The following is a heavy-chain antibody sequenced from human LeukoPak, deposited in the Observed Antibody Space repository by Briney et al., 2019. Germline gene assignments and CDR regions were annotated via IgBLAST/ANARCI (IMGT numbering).Heavy chain of an antibody. J-gene: IGHJ4*02. CDR3: ARGEDGTGDYRPTYLDS. D-gene: IGHD4-17*01. CDR2: INHGGGT. CDR1: GGSFSDYF. Sequence: PSVTLSLTCAVYGGSFSDYFWNWIRQPPGKGLEWIGEINHGGGTRYNPSLKSRATISVDTSKKQFSLNLTSVTAADTAVYYCARGEDGTGDYRPTYLDSWGQGTLVTVSS. V-gene: IGHV4-34*01.